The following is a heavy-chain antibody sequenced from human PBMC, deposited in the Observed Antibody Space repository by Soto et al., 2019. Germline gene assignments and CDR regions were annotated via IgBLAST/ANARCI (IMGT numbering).Heavy chain of an antibody. V-gene: IGHV1-69*13. D-gene: IGHD4-4*01. Sequence: SVKVSCKASGGTFSSYAISWVRQAPGQGLEWMGGIIPIFGTANYAQKFQGRVTITADESTSTAYMELSSLRSEDTAVYYCAGPRTTPDAFDIWGQGTMVTVSS. CDR3: AGPRTTPDAFDI. CDR2: IIPIFGTA. J-gene: IGHJ3*02. CDR1: GGTFSSYA.